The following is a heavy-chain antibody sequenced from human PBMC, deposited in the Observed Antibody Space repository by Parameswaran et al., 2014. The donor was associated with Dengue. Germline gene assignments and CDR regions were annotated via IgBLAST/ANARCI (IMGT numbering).Heavy chain of an antibody. V-gene: IGHV3-33*01. J-gene: IGHJ4*02. Sequence: VRQAPGKGLEWVAAIWSDGNRKDYIGSVKGRFTVSRDTSKNTGYLQMNSLRVEDTAVYYCARDLKLASFDFRGQGTQVTVSS. CDR2: IWSDGNRK. CDR3: ARDLKLASFDF.